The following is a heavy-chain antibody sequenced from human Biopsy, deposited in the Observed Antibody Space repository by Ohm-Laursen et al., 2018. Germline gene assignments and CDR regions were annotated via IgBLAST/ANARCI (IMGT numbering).Heavy chain of an antibody. CDR3: ARRDSLDY. Sequence: ASVTVSCKTSGYTFTSYYMHWVRHAPGQGLEWMGVMTPIPTYAQKFQGRLTLTRDTSTSTVYMELSSLRSEDTAIYYCARRDSLDYWGQGTLVTVSS. J-gene: IGHJ4*02. CDR1: GYTFTSYY. CDR2: MTPIP. V-gene: IGHV1-46*01.